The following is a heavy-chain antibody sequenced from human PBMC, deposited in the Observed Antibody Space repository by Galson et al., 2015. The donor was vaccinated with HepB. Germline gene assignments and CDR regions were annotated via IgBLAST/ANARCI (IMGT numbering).Heavy chain of an antibody. V-gene: IGHV3-30*04. CDR1: GFTFSSYA. D-gene: IGHD3-10*01. CDR3: ARDRSGSNWFDP. Sequence: SLRLSCAASGFTFSSYAMHWVRQAPGKGLGWVAVISYDGSNKYYADSVKGRFTISRDNSKNTLYLQMNSLRAEDTAVYYCARDRSGSNWFDPWGQGTLVTVSS. J-gene: IGHJ5*02. CDR2: ISYDGSNK.